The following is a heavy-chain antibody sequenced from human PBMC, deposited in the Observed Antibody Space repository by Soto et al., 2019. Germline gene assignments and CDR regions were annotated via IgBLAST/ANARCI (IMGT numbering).Heavy chain of an antibody. D-gene: IGHD3-16*02. J-gene: IGHJ3*02. CDR1: GGTFSSYA. CDR3: ARCSVWGSYRYNAFDI. CDR2: IIPIFGTA. Sequence: SVKVSCKASGGTFSSYAISWVRQAPGQGLEWMGGIIPIFGTANYAQKFQGRVTITADESTSTAYMELSSLRSEDTAVYYCARCSVWGSYRYNAFDIWGQGTMVTVSS. V-gene: IGHV1-69*13.